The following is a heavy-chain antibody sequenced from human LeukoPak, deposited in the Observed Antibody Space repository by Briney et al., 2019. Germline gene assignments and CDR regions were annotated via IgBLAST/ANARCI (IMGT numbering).Heavy chain of an antibody. CDR3: ATAPDYGDYEAPGYFDL. V-gene: IGHV4-34*01. CDR2: INHSGST. CDR1: GGSFSGYY. Sequence: PSETLSLTCAVYGGSFSGYYWSWIRQPPGKGLEWIGEINHSGSTNYNPSLKSRVTISVDTSKNQFSLKLSSVTAADTAVYYCATAPDYGDYEAPGYFDLWGRGTLVTVSS. D-gene: IGHD4-17*01. J-gene: IGHJ2*01.